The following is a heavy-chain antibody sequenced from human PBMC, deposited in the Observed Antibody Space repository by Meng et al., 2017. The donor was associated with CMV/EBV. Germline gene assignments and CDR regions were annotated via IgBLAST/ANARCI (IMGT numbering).Heavy chain of an antibody. CDR3: ARESPIGVDI. CDR2: ICSSSSTI. D-gene: IGHD2/OR15-2a*01. CDR1: GFTFSSDS. V-gene: IGHV3-48*04. J-gene: IGHJ3*02. Sequence: ASLMISCAASGFTFSSDSMNGVRQAPGKGLEWVSYICSSSSTIYDADSVKGRFTISRDNAKNSLYLQMSSLRAEDTAVYYCARESPIGVDIWGQGTMVTVSS.